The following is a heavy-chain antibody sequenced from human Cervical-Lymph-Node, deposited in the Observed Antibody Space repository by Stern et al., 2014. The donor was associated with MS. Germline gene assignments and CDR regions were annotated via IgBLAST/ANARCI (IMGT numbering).Heavy chain of an antibody. Sequence: QVQLVESGGGVVQPGRSLRLSCAASGFTFRRYALHWVRQTPGKGLQWVAVIANEGSNKYYAESVKGRFTISRDNSKNTLYLQMNSLRAEDTAVYYWARDGLEMATELDYWGQGTLVTVSS. CDR3: ARDGLEMATELDY. CDR1: GFTFRRYA. J-gene: IGHJ4*02. CDR2: IANEGSNK. D-gene: IGHD5-24*01. V-gene: IGHV3-30*04.